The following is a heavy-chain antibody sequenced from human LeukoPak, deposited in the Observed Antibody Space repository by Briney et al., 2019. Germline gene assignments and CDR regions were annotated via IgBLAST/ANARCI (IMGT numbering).Heavy chain of an antibody. Sequence: GGSLRLSCAASGFTFSSYWMSWVRQAPGKGLEWVANIKQDGSEKYYVDSVKGRFTISRDNAKNSLYLQMNSLRAEDTAVYYCARDADYYDSSGGDYWGQGTLVTVSS. CDR2: IKQDGSEK. J-gene: IGHJ4*02. V-gene: IGHV3-7*01. CDR1: GFTFSSYW. CDR3: ARDADYYDSSGGDY. D-gene: IGHD3-22*01.